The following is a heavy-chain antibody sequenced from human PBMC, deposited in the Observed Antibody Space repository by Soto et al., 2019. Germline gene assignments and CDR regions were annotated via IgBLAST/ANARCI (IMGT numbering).Heavy chain of an antibody. V-gene: IGHV3-15*01. CDR3: AKETGQRGSSYGAYFDY. Sequence: GGSLRLSCAASGFTFSNAWMSWVRQAPGKGLEWVGRIKSKTDGGTTDYAAPVKGRFTISRDDSKNTLYLQMNSLRGEDTAMYYCAKETGQRGSSYGAYFDYWGQGTLVTVSS. J-gene: IGHJ4*02. D-gene: IGHD5-18*01. CDR2: IKSKTDGGTT. CDR1: GFTFSNAW.